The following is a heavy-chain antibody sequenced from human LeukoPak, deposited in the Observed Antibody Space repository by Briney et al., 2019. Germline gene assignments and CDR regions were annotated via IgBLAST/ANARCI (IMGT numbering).Heavy chain of an antibody. CDR3: ARDFGYCSSTSCYHPPDAFDI. V-gene: IGHV1-18*01. CDR2: ISAYNGNT. CDR1: GYTFTSYG. J-gene: IGHJ3*02. Sequence: ASVKVSCKASGYTFTSYGISWVRQAPGQGLEWMGWISAYNGNTNYAQKLQGRVTMTTDTSTSTAYMELRSLRSDDTAVYYCARDFGYCSSTSCYHPPDAFDIWGQGTMVTVSS. D-gene: IGHD2-2*03.